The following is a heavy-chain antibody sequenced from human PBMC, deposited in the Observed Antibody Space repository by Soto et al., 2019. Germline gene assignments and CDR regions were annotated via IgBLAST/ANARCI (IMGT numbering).Heavy chain of an antibody. CDR3: ARSRSGAVADSFDF. J-gene: IGHJ4*02. CDR1: GFIFSRYA. Sequence: GGSLRLSCAASGFIFSRYAIHWVRQAPGKGLEWLAVISKDGSSKYYLDSVKGRFTISRDNSKNTVHLEMNSLRDEDTALYFCARSRSGAVADSFDFWGQGTLVTVSS. D-gene: IGHD3-10*01. CDR2: ISKDGSSK. V-gene: IGHV3-30*04.